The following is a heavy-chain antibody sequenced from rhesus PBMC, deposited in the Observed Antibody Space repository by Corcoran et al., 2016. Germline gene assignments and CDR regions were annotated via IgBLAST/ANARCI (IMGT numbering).Heavy chain of an antibody. Sequence: DVQLVESGGGLVKPGGFLRLSCVASGFTFSSYEMHWVRQTPGKGLEWVSLICESCGSTYYSDSVKVRVTISRDNAKDSRFLQMNSLRAEDTAVYYCTANTVTTSFYFGSWGQGVLVTVSA. CDR2: ICESCGST. J-gene: IGHJ4*01. CDR1: GFTFSSYE. D-gene: IGHD4-23*01. V-gene: IGHV3-100*02. CDR3: TANTVTTSFYFGS.